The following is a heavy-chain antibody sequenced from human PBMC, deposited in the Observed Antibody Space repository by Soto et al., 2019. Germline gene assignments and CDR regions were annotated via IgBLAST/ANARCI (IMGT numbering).Heavy chain of an antibody. D-gene: IGHD3-22*01. CDR2: TYYRSKWYN. CDR3: ARDTAYYYDSSGYYYIDY. V-gene: IGHV6-1*01. CDR1: GDSVSSNSAA. J-gene: IGHJ4*02. Sequence: SQTLSLTCAISGDSVSSNSAAWNWIRQSPSRGLEWLGRTYYRSKWYNDYAVSVKSRITINPDTSKNQFYLQLNSVTPEDTAVYYCARDTAYYYDSSGYYYIDYWGQGTLVTVSS.